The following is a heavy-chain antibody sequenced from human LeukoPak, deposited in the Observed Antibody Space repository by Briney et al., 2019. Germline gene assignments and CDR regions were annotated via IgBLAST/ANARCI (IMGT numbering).Heavy chain of an antibody. CDR1: GGSFSGYY. J-gene: IGHJ4*02. V-gene: IGHV4-34*01. CDR3: ARPGYDYVWGSYRRGPFDY. CDR2: INHSGST. Sequence: SETLSLTCAVYGGSFSGYYWSYIRQPPGKGLEWIGEINHSGSTNYNPSLKSRVTISVDTSKNQFSLKLSSVTAADTAVYYCARPGYDYVWGSYRRGPFDYWGQGTLVTVSS. D-gene: IGHD3-16*02.